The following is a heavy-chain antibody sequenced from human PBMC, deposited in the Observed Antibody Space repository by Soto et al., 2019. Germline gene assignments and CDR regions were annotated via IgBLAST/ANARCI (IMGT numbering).Heavy chain of an antibody. D-gene: IGHD3-10*01. J-gene: IGHJ4*02. CDR3: ARGDPSFGLVY. V-gene: IGHV4-34*01. CDR1: GGSFRGYY. CDR2: INHRGSS. Sequence: QVQLQQWGAGLLKPSETLSLTCAVYGGSFRGYYWSWIRQPPGKGLEWIGEINHRGSSKNNPSLKSRVIISVDTSKNQFSLNLNSVTAADTAVYYCARGDPSFGLVYWGQGTLVTVSS.